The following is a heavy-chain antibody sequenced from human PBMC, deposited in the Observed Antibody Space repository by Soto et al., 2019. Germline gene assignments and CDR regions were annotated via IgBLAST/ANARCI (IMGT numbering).Heavy chain of an antibody. CDR2: IYHSGST. CDR3: ARDLGVVRSPYYFDY. V-gene: IGHV4-4*02. Sequence: QVQLQESGPGLVKPSGTLSLTCAVSGGSISSSNWWSWVRQPPGKGLEWIGEIYHSGSTNYNPALKSRVPISVDKSKNQFSLKLSSVTAADTAVYYCARDLGVVRSPYYFDYWGQGTLVTVSS. J-gene: IGHJ4*02. CDR1: GGSISSSNW. D-gene: IGHD2-15*01.